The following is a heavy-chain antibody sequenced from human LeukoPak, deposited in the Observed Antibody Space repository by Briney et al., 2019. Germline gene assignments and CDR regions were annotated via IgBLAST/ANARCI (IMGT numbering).Heavy chain of an antibody. D-gene: IGHD3-22*01. J-gene: IGHJ4*02. Sequence: ASVKVSCKASGYTFTGCYMHWVRQAPGQGLEWMGWINPNSGGTNYAQKFQGRVTMTRDTSISTAYMELSRLRSDDTAVYYCAREVYYDSSGTPIGFDYWGQGTLVTVSS. CDR3: AREVYYDSSGTPIGFDY. CDR2: INPNSGGT. CDR1: GYTFTGCY. V-gene: IGHV1-2*02.